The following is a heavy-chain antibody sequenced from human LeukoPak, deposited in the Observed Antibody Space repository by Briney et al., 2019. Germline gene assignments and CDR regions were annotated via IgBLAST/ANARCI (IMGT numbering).Heavy chain of an antibody. J-gene: IGHJ4*02. Sequence: GASVKVSCKASGYTFTSYGISWVRQAPGRGLEWMGWISANNGNTNYAQKFQGRVTMTTDTSTGTAYMELRSLRSDDTAVYYCARDFFHGHCGGLSCFLLDYWGQGSLVAVSS. CDR1: GYTFTSYG. CDR2: ISANNGNT. D-gene: IGHD2-15*01. V-gene: IGHV1-18*01. CDR3: ARDFFHGHCGGLSCFLLDY.